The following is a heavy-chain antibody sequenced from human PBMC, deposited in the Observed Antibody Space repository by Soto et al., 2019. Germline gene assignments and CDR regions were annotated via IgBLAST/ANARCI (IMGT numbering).Heavy chain of an antibody. CDR3: ARDHAADTAMVIYGMDV. CDR1: GGSISSYY. Sequence: SETLSLTCTVSGGSISSYYWSWIRQPPGKGLEWIGYIYYSGSTNYNPSLKSRVTISVDTSKNQFSLKLSSVTAADTAVYYCARDHAADTAMVIYGMDVWGQGTTVTVSS. CDR2: IYYSGST. V-gene: IGHV4-59*01. D-gene: IGHD5-18*01. J-gene: IGHJ6*02.